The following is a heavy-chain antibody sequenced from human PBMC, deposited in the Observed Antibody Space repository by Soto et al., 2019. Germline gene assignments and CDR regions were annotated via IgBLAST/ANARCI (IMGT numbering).Heavy chain of an antibody. J-gene: IGHJ5*02. V-gene: IGHV1-8*01. Sequence: ASVKVSCKASGYTFTSYDINWVRQATGQGLEWMGWMNPNSGNTGYAQKFQGRVTMTRNTSISTAYMELSSLRSEDTAVYYCARGIFGVVTLVGVWFDPWGQGTLVTV. CDR1: GYTFTSYD. CDR3: ARGIFGVVTLVGVWFDP. CDR2: MNPNSGNT. D-gene: IGHD3-3*01.